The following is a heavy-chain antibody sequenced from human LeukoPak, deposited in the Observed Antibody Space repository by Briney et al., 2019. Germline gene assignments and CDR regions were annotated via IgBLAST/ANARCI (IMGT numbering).Heavy chain of an antibody. CDR3: ARVRERVYQPLWTIGFDP. Sequence: PSETLSLTCAVSGGSISSGGYSWSWIRQPPGKGLEWIGYIYHSGSTYYNPSLKSRVTISVDTSKNQFSLKLSSVAAADTAVYYCARVRERVYQPLWTIGFDPWGQGTLVTVSS. CDR1: GGSISSGGYS. CDR2: IYHSGST. V-gene: IGHV4-30-2*01. D-gene: IGHD6-13*01. J-gene: IGHJ5*02.